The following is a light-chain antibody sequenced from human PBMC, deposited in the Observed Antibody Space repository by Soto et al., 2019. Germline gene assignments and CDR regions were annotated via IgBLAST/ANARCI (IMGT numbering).Light chain of an antibody. CDR3: QQYNNWWT. Sequence: EIVMTQSPATLSVSPGEGATLSCRASQSVSSDLVWYQQKPGQAPRLLIYDASTRATGVPARFSGSGSGTEFTLTISSLQSEDSAVYYCQQYNNWWTFGQGTKVEIK. J-gene: IGKJ1*01. V-gene: IGKV3-15*01. CDR2: DAS. CDR1: QSVSSD.